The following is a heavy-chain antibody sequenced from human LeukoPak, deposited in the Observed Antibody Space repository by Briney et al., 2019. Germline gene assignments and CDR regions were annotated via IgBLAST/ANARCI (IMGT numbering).Heavy chain of an antibody. J-gene: IGHJ6*02. CDR2: ISYDGSNK. D-gene: IGHD1-7*01. Sequence: SGGSLRLSCAASGFTFSSYGMHWVRQAPGKGLEWVAVISYDGSNKYYADSVKGRFTISRDNSKNTLYLQMNSLRAEDTAVYYCAKVGLELPSGMDVWGQGTTVTVSS. CDR3: AKVGLELPSGMDV. CDR1: GFTFSSYG. V-gene: IGHV3-30*18.